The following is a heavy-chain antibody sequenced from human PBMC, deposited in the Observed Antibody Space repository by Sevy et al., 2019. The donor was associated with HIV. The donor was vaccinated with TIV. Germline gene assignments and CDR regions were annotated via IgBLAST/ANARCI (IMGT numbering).Heavy chain of an antibody. D-gene: IGHD3-22*01. Sequence: GGSLRLSCAASGFTFFAYTMHWVRQAPGKGLEWVALISYDINNKYYADSVKGRFTISRDNSKNTLYLQMNSLRPEDTAVYYCAKAGYYYDSSGYNWFDPWGQGTLVTVSS. CDR2: ISYDINNK. V-gene: IGHV3-30-3*01. J-gene: IGHJ5*02. CDR3: AKAGYYYDSSGYNWFDP. CDR1: GFTFFAYT.